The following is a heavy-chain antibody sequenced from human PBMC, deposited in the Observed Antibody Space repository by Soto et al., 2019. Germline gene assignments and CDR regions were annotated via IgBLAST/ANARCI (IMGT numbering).Heavy chain of an antibody. V-gene: IGHV3-15*02. CDR3: TTYPFCSGGSCYSYAFDI. J-gene: IGHJ3*02. CDR1: GFTFSSAW. CDR2: IRRERDGGTT. D-gene: IGHD2-15*01. Sequence: EVQLVESGGALVKPGGSLRLSCAASGFTFSSAWLSWVRQAPGKGLEWVGRIRRERDGGTTDYAAPVKGRFSISRDDSRSTLYLHMNSLKPEVTAVYFCTTYPFCSGGSCYSYAFDIWGQGTTVNVSS.